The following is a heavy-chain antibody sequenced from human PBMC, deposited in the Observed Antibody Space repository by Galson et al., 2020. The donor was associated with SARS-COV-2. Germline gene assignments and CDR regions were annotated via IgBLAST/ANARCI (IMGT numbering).Heavy chain of an antibody. CDR1: GFTFSSYG. J-gene: IGHJ6*02. CDR2: IWYDGSNK. Sequence: QLGESLKISCAASGFTFSSYGMHWVRQAPGKGLEWVAVIWYDGSNKYYADSVKGRFTISRDNSKNTLYLQMNSLRAEDTAVYYCARDPSVDYGMDVWGQGTTVTVSS. D-gene: IGHD6-19*01. CDR3: ARDPSVDYGMDV. V-gene: IGHV3-33*01.